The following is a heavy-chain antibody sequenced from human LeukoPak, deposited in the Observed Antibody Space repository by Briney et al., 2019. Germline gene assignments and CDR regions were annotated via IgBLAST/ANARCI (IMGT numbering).Heavy chain of an antibody. Sequence: GASVTVSCKVSGYTLTELSMHRVRQAPGKGLEWMGGFDPEDGETIYAQKFQGRVTMTEDTSTDTAYMELSSLRSEDTAVYYCATLGRTGDAFDIWGQGTMVTVSS. D-gene: IGHD7-27*01. V-gene: IGHV1-24*01. CDR2: FDPEDGET. CDR1: GYTLTELS. J-gene: IGHJ3*02. CDR3: ATLGRTGDAFDI.